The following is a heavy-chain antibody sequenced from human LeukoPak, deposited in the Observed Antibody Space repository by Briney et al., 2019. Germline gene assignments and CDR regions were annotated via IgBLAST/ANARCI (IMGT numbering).Heavy chain of an antibody. V-gene: IGHV1-8*01. D-gene: IGHD6-13*01. Sequence: ASVKVSCKASGYTFTSYDINWVRQATGQGLEWMGWMNPNSGNTGYAQRFQGRVTMTRNTSISTAYMELSSLRSEDTAVYYCARGRRSSSGRWFDPWGQGTLVTVSS. CDR1: GYTFTSYD. J-gene: IGHJ5*02. CDR2: MNPNSGNT. CDR3: ARGRRSSSGRWFDP.